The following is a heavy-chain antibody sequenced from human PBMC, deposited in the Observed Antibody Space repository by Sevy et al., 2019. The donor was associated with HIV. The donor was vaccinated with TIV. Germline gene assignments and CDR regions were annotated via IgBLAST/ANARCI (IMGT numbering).Heavy chain of an antibody. Sequence: SETLSLTCAVYGGSFSGYYWSWIRQPPGKGLEWIGEINHSGSTNYNPSLKSRVTISVDTSKNQFSLKLSSVTAADTAVYYCARAKGAKLFLASKYYFDYWGQGTLVTVSS. D-gene: IGHD5-12*01. CDR3: ARAKGAKLFLASKYYFDY. J-gene: IGHJ4*02. CDR1: GGSFSGYY. CDR2: INHSGST. V-gene: IGHV4-34*01.